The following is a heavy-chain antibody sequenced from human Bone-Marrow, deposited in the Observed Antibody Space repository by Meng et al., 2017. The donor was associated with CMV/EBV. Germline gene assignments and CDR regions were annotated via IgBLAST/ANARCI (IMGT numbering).Heavy chain of an antibody. CDR1: GGSISSYY. CDR2: IYYSGST. D-gene: IGHD2-2*01. V-gene: IGHV4-59*12. CDR3: ALLGYCSSTSCYGKDY. J-gene: IGHJ4*02. Sequence: GSLRLSCTVSGGSISSYYWSWIRQPPGKGLEWIGYIYYSGSTNYNPSLKSRVTISVDTSKNQFSLKLSSVTAADTAVYYCALLGYCSSTSCYGKDYWGQGTLATVSS.